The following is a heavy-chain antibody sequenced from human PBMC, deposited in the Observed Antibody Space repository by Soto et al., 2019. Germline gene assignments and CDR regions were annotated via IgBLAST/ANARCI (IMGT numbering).Heavy chain of an antibody. V-gene: IGHV3-53*02. D-gene: IGHD2-2*01. Sequence: EVQLVETGGGLIQPGGSLRLSCAASGFTVSNPYMTWVRQPPGKALECVSVIYTAGGTNYADSVKGRFIISRDNSKNTLYLQMNSLRAEHTAVYYCARALPVAKGGFDPWGQGTLVTFSS. J-gene: IGHJ5*02. CDR3: ARALPVAKGGFDP. CDR2: IYTAGGT. CDR1: GFTVSNPY.